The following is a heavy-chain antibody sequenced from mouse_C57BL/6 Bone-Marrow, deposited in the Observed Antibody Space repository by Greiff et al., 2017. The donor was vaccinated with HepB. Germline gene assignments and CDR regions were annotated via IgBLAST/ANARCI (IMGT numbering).Heavy chain of an antibody. V-gene: IGHV5-15*01. D-gene: IGHD1-1*01. Sequence: DVHLVESGGGLVQPGGSLKLSCAASGFTFSDYGMAWVRQAPRKGPEWVAFISNLAYSIYYADTVTGRFTISRENAKNTLYLEMSSVRSEDTAMYYCARGVLRFAYWGEGTLVTVS. CDR2: ISNLAYSI. CDR3: ARGVLRFAY. J-gene: IGHJ3*01. CDR1: GFTFSDYG.